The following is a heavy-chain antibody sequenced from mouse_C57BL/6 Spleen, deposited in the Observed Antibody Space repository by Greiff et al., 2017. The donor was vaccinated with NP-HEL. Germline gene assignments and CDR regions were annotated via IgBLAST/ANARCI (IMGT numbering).Heavy chain of an antibody. J-gene: IGHJ4*01. CDR1: GYTFTSYG. CDR3: ARADYGSSYRYAMDY. V-gene: IGHV1-81*01. D-gene: IGHD1-1*01. CDR2: IYPRSGNT. Sequence: VKLMESGAELARPGASVKLSCKASGYTFTSYGISWVKQRTGQGLEWIGEIYPRSGNTYYNEKFKGKATLTADKSSSTAYMELRSLTSEDSAVYFCARADYGSSYRYAMDYWGQGTSVTVSS.